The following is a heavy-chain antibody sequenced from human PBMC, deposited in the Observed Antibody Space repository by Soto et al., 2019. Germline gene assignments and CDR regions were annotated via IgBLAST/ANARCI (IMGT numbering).Heavy chain of an antibody. CDR3: ASPDSYFEY. D-gene: IGHD3-22*01. CDR1: GFTFSSFA. Sequence: GGSLRLSCAASGFTFSSFAMHWVRQAPGKRLEWVAVISSDGSNKYYADSVKGRFTIYRDNSKNTLYLQMNSLRAEDTAVYYCASPDSYFEYWGQGNLVTVSS. J-gene: IGHJ4*02. CDR2: ISSDGSNK. V-gene: IGHV3-30-3*01.